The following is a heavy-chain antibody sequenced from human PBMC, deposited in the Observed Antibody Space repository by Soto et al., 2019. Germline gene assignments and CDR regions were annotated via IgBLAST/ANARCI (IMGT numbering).Heavy chain of an antibody. CDR3: ATRYNWNPDNYYYYYMDV. J-gene: IGHJ6*03. V-gene: IGHV3-66*01. D-gene: IGHD1-20*01. Sequence: GGSLRLSCAASGFTVSSNYMSWVRQAPGKGLEWVSVIYSGGSTYYADSVKGRFTISRDNSKNTLYLQMNSLRAEDTAVYYCATRYNWNPDNYYYYYMDVWGKGTTVTVSS. CDR1: GFTVSSNY. CDR2: IYSGGST.